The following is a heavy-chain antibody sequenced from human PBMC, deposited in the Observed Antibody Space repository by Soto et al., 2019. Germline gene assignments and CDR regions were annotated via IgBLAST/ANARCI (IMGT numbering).Heavy chain of an antibody. V-gene: IGHV1-69*13. J-gene: IGHJ5*02. D-gene: IGHD6-13*01. CDR3: ARDFRTSDSTSEWFDP. CDR1: GGTFSSYA. Sequence: GASVKVSCKASGGTFSSYAISWVRQAPGQGLEWMGGIIPIFGTANYAQKFQGRVTITADESTSTAYMELSSLRSEDTAVYYCARDFRTSDSTSEWFDPWGQGTLVTSPQ. CDR2: IIPIFGTA.